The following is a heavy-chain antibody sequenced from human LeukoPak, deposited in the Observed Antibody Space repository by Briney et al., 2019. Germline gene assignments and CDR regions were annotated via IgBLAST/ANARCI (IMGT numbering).Heavy chain of an antibody. Sequence: GGSLGLSCAASGFTFSSYGMHWVRQAPGKGLEWVAVISYDGSNKYYADSVKGRFTISRDNSKNTLYLQMNSLRAEDTAVYYCAREPFYYDSSGYYSGGFDYWGQGTLVTVSS. CDR2: ISYDGSNK. CDR1: GFTFSSYG. CDR3: AREPFYYDSSGYYSGGFDY. D-gene: IGHD3-22*01. J-gene: IGHJ4*02. V-gene: IGHV3-30*19.